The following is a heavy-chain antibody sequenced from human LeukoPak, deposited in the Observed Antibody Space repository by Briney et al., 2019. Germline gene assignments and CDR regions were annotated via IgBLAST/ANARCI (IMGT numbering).Heavy chain of an antibody. V-gene: IGHV1-46*01. CDR1: GYTFTGYY. D-gene: IGHD3-22*01. CDR3: ARAYDSSGYNHALGAFDI. J-gene: IGHJ3*02. CDR2: INPSGGST. Sequence: GASVKVSCKASGYTFTGYYMHWVRQAPGQGLEWMGIINPSGGSTSYAQKFQGRVTMTRDTSTSTVYMELSSLRSEDTAVYYCARAYDSSGYNHALGAFDIWGQGTMVTVSS.